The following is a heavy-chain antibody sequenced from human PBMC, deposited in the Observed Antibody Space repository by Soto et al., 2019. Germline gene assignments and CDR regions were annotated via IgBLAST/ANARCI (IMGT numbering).Heavy chain of an antibody. D-gene: IGHD6-19*01. J-gene: IGHJ6*02. Sequence: EVQLVESGGGLVQPGRSLRLSCAASGFKFDDYAMHWVRQAPGKGLEWVAGISWNSGGIVYADSVKGRFTISRDNAKRSLSLKMNSLRAEDTAFYYCAKDCIAVAGFNGMDVWGPATTVTVSS. CDR3: AKDCIAVAGFNGMDV. V-gene: IGHV3-9*01. CDR1: GFKFDDYA. CDR2: ISWNSGGI.